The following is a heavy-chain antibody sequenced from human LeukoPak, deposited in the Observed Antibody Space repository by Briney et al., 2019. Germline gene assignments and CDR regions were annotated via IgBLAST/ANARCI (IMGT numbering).Heavy chain of an antibody. CDR1: GCILGDYA. CDR2: IRSKAYGGRR. D-gene: IGHD3-10*01. V-gene: IGHV3-49*04. J-gene: IGHJ6*03. CDR3: TRGPTMVRGVTPYYYYYYYMDV. Sequence: GGSLRLFCPPSGCILGDYAMSWVRQAAGKGLERIGFIRSKAYGGRREYAASVKGRFTISRDDSKSIAYLQMNSLKTEDTAVYYCTRGPTMVRGVTPYYYYYYYMDVWGKGTTVTVTS.